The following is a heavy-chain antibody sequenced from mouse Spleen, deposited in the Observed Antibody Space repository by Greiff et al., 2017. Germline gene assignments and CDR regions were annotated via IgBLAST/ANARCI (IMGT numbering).Heavy chain of an antibody. D-gene: IGHD1-1*02. Sequence: EVQLQQSGPELVKPGASVKISCKASGYTFTDYYMNWVKQSHGKSLEWIGDINPNNGGTSYNQKFKGKATLTVDKSSSTAYMELRSLTSEDSAVYYCARYGINAMDYWGQGTSVTVSS. CDR1: GYTFTDYY. CDR2: INPNNGGT. CDR3: ARYGINAMDY. V-gene: IGHV1-26*01. J-gene: IGHJ4*01.